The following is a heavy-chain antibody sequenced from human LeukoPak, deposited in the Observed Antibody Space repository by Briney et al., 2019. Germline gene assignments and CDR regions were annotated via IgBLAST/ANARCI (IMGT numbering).Heavy chain of an antibody. CDR3: ARDISGRFDY. V-gene: IGHV6-1*01. CDR1: GDSVSSNSAA. CDR2: TYYRSKWYI. Sequence: PSQTLSLTCAISGDSVSSNSAAWNWIRQSPSRDLEWLGRTYYRSKWYIDYGVPVKSRITFNADTSKNQFSLQLNSVTPEDTAVYYCARDISGRFDYWGQGTLVTVSS. D-gene: IGHD3-10*01. J-gene: IGHJ4*02.